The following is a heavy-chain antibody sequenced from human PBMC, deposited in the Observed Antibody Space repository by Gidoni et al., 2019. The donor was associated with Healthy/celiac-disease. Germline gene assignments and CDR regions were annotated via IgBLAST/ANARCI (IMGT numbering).Heavy chain of an antibody. D-gene: IGHD6-6*01. V-gene: IGHV1-2*02. CDR2: INPNGGGT. CDR1: GYTFTGYY. J-gene: IGHJ6*02. CDR3: ARDRDWYSSSSWYYYYGMDV. Sequence: QVQLVQSGAEVKKPGASVKVSCTASGYTFTGYYTHWVRQAPGQGLEWMGWINPNGGGTNYAQKFQGRVTMTRDTSISTAYMELSRLRSDDTAVYYCARDRDWYSSSSWYYYYGMDVWGQGTTVTVSS.